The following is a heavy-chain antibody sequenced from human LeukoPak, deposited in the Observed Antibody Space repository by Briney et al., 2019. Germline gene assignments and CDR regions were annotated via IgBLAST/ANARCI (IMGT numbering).Heavy chain of an antibody. Sequence: SETLSLTCTVSGGSISSYYWSWIRQPPGKGLEWIGYIYNSGSTNYHPSLKSRVTISIDRSKNQFSLKLSSVTAADTAVYYCARRGNWGFFDYWGQGTLVTVSS. CDR1: GGSISSYY. J-gene: IGHJ4*02. V-gene: IGHV4-59*08. CDR3: ARRGNWGFFDY. CDR2: IYNSGST. D-gene: IGHD7-27*01.